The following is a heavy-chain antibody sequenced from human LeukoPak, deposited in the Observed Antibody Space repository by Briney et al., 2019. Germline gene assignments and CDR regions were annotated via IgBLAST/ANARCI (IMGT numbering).Heavy chain of an antibody. CDR1: GGSISSGGYS. Sequence: SETLSLTCAVSGGSISSGGYSWSWIRQPPGKGLEWIGEINHSGSTNYNPSLKSRVTISVDTSKNQFSLKLSSVTAADTAVYYCASLHDYGDYFFDYWGQGTLVTVSS. CDR3: ASLHDYGDYFFDY. D-gene: IGHD4-17*01. V-gene: IGHV4-30-2*01. J-gene: IGHJ4*02. CDR2: INHSGST.